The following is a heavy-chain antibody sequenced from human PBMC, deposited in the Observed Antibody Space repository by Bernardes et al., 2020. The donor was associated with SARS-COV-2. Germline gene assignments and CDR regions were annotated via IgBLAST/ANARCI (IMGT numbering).Heavy chain of an antibody. D-gene: IGHD2-15*01. CDR3: ASLGYCSGGSCFNYYYGMDV. Sequence: GGSLRLSCTASGFTFSSYSMTWVRQAPGKGLEWVSIISAGGGTTTQYADSVKGRFTISRDNSKNTLYLQMNSLRAEDTAVYYCASLGYCSGGSCFNYYYGMDVWGQGTTVTVSS. CDR1: GFTFSSYS. J-gene: IGHJ6*02. CDR2: ISAGGGTTT. V-gene: IGHV3-23*01.